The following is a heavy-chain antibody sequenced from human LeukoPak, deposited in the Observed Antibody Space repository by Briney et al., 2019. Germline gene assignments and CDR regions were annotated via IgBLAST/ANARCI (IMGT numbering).Heavy chain of an antibody. V-gene: IGHV5-51*01. CDR2: IFPGDSET. D-gene: IGHD6-6*01. CDR1: GYSFSSYW. CDR3: ARHYSSSSDAFDI. J-gene: IGHJ3*02. Sequence: GESLKISCKGSGYSFSSYWIAWVRQMPGKGLEWMGIIFPGDSETRYSPSFQGQVTISADKSISTAYLQWSSLKASDTAMYYCARHYSSSSDAFDIWGQGTMVTVSS.